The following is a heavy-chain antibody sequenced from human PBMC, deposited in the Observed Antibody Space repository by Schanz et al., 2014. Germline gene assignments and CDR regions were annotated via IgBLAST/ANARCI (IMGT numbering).Heavy chain of an antibody. CDR2: IFYSGST. D-gene: IGHD3-10*02. CDR1: GGSIRSSSYY. V-gene: IGHV4-39*02. Sequence: QLQLQESGPGLVKPSETLSLTCTVSGGSIRSSSYYWGWIRQPPGKGLEWIGSIFYSGSTYYNLSIKGRASISEDTSRNHFSLKVTSVTAAETAVYYCARENVGRGFDYWGRGALVTVSS. CDR3: ARENVGRGFDY. J-gene: IGHJ4*02.